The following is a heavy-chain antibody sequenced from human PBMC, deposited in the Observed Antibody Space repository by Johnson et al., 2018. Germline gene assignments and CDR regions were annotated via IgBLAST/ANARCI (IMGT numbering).Heavy chain of an antibody. CDR3: AIMGHYGDNGFDI. J-gene: IGHJ3*02. V-gene: IGHV3-66*02. Sequence: VQLQESGGGLVQPGGSLRLPCATSGFTFRTKYMSWVRQAPGKGLEWISVIYSDDATYYADSVRGRFTISRDNSKDTLLLQMNSLRTEDTAVYYGAIMGHYGDNGFDIWGQGTMVTVSS. D-gene: IGHD4-17*01. CDR1: GFTFRTKY. CDR2: IYSDDAT.